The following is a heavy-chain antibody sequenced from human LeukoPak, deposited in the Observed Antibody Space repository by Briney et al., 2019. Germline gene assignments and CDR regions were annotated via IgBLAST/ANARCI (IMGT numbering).Heavy chain of an antibody. CDR2: INHSGST. V-gene: IGHV4-34*01. CDR3: ARVGEGDRSGYYSYFDY. J-gene: IGHJ4*02. Sequence: PSETLSLTCAVYGGSFSGYYWSWVRQPPGKGLEWIGEINHSGSTNYNPSLKSRVTISVDMSKNQFSLKLSSVTAADTALYYCARVGEGDRSGYYSYFDYWGQGTLVTVSS. D-gene: IGHD3-22*01. CDR1: GGSFSGYY.